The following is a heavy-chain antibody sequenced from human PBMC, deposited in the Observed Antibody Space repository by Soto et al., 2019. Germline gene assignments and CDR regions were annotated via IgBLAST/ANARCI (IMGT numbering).Heavy chain of an antibody. CDR1: GGSFSGDY. D-gene: IGHD4-17*01. CDR3: ARGLTTVTLRTKNWFDP. J-gene: IGHJ5*02. CDR2: INHSGST. Sequence: SETLSLTCAVYGGSFSGDYWTWIRQPPGKGLEWIGEINHSGSTNYNPSLKSRVTISVDTSKNQFSLKLSSVTAADTAVYYCARGLTTVTLRTKNWFDPWGQGTLVTVSS. V-gene: IGHV4-34*01.